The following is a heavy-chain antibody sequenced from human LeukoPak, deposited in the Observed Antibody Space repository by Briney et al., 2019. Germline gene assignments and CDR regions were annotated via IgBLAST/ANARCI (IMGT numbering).Heavy chain of an antibody. CDR1: GGSISSCY. Sequence: SETLSLTCTVSGGSISSCYWSWIRQPPGKGLEWIGYIYYSGSTNYNPSLKSRVTISVDTSKNQFSLKLSSVTAADTAVYYCARGMPRITMVRGVIQRRGVFGYWGQGTLVTVSS. CDR3: ARGMPRITMVRGVIQRRGVFGY. V-gene: IGHV4-59*01. J-gene: IGHJ4*02. D-gene: IGHD3-10*01. CDR2: IYYSGST.